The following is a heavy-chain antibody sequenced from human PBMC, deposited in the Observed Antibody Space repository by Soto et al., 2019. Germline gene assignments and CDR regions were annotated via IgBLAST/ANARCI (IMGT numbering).Heavy chain of an antibody. V-gene: IGHV4-59*01. D-gene: IGHD3-10*01. Sequence: SETLSLTCFVSGDSIGSYHWNWLRQPPGRGLEWIGYIYNRGSVRYNPSLNSRVTISVDRSRNQFSLSLSPVTAADTAMYYCARLLRHKTYYYGSGSYSYGGMDVWGQGTTVTVS. CDR2: IYNRGSV. CDR1: GDSIGSYH. CDR3: ARLLRHKTYYYGSGSYSYGGMDV. J-gene: IGHJ6*02.